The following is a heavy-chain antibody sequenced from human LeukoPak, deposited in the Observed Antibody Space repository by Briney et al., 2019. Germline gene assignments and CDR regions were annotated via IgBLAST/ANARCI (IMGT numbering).Heavy chain of an antibody. J-gene: IGHJ4*02. CDR1: GGSISSSSYY. D-gene: IGHD5-24*01. Sequence: PSETLSLTCTVSGGSISSSSYYWGWIRHPPGKVLEWIGSIYCSGSTYYNPSLKSRVTIFVDTSKNQSSLKLSSVTAADTAVYYCARRPRRDGYNYRDYWGQGTLVTVSS. CDR3: ARRPRRDGYNYRDY. V-gene: IGHV4-39*01. CDR2: IYCSGST.